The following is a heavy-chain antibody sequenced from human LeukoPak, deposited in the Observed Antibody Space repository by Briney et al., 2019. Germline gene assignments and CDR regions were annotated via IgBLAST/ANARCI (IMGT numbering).Heavy chain of an antibody. D-gene: IGHD6-13*01. J-gene: IGHJ6*02. V-gene: IGHV3-53*04. Sequence: PGGSLRLSCAASGFTVSSNYMSRVRQAPGKGLEWVSVIYSGGSTYYADSVKGRFTISRHNSKNTLYLQMNSLRAEDTAVYYCARDTVAAAGDYYYYGMDVWGQGTTVTVSS. CDR2: IYSGGST. CDR3: ARDTVAAAGDYYYYGMDV. CDR1: GFTVSSNY.